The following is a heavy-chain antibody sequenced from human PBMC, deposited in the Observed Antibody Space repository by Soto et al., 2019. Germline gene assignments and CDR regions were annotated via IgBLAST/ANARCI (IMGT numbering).Heavy chain of an antibody. Sequence: SETLSLTCTVSGGSISSNNYFWGWIRQPPGKALEWIGSISYSGRTYYTPSLKSRVTISVDTSKNQFSLKLSSVTAADTAVYYCARHAHLYYFDDWGQGTLVTV. CDR1: GGSISSNNYF. V-gene: IGHV4-39*01. CDR3: ARHAHLYYFDD. CDR2: ISYSGRT. J-gene: IGHJ4*02.